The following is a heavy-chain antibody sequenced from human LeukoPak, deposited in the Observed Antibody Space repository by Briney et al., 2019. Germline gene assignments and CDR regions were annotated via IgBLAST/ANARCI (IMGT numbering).Heavy chain of an antibody. CDR3: ARQKWEQQGRDYYFNGLDV. J-gene: IGHJ6*02. D-gene: IGHD1/OR15-1a*01. V-gene: IGHV4-4*02. CDR2: IYLYGTT. Sequence: SETLSLTCSVSIGSISSSKWWSWVRQSPVKGLEWIGEIYLYGTTNYNPSFTSRVTMSVDRSRNQFSLKLTSVTAADMAVYYCARQKWEQQGRDYYFNGLDVWGPGTTVIVSS. CDR1: IGSISSSKW.